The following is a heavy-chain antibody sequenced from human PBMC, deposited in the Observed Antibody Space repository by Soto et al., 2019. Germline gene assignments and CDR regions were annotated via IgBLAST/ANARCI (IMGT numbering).Heavy chain of an antibody. V-gene: IGHV1-58*01. J-gene: IGHJ4*02. D-gene: IGHD3-3*01. CDR1: GFMFTSSA. CDR2: LVVGSGNT. CDR3: AAVPVLRFLKWLPAYVDY. Sequence: QMQVVQSGPEVKKPGTSVKVSCKTSGFMFTSSAVQWVRQARGQRLEWIGWLVVGSGNTHYAQHFQERVTLTRDMSIGTAYMELSSLRSEETSVYYCAAVPVLRFLKWLPAYVDYWCQGTLVTVSS.